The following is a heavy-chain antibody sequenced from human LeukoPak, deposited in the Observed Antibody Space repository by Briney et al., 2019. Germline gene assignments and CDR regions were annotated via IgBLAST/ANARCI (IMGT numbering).Heavy chain of an antibody. J-gene: IGHJ4*02. V-gene: IGHV3-30*04. D-gene: IGHD6-19*01. Sequence: GGSPRLSCAASGFTFSSYAMHWVRPAPGTGREWVGDLSDDGNNKYYAYSVKGRFTITRDNSKNTLYLQMNSLREEDTAVYYCARESIAVATRIFDDWGQGTLVTVSS. CDR3: ARESIAVATRIFDD. CDR1: GFTFSSYA. CDR2: LSDDGNNK.